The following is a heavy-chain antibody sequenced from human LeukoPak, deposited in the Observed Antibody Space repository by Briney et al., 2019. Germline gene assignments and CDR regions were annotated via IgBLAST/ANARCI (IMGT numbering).Heavy chain of an antibody. Sequence: KSSETLSLTCAVYGGSFSGYYWSWIRQPPGKGLEWIGEINHSGSTDYNPSLKSRVTISVDTSKNQFSLKLSSVTAADTAVNYCARSIAAAGTGIWGQGTLVTVSS. V-gene: IGHV4-34*01. J-gene: IGHJ4*02. D-gene: IGHD6-13*01. CDR3: ARSIAAAGTGI. CDR1: GGSFSGYY. CDR2: INHSGST.